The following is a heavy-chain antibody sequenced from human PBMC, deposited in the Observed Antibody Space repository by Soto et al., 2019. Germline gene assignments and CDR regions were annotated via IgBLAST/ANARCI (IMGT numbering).Heavy chain of an antibody. V-gene: IGHV5-51*01. J-gene: IGHJ4*02. Sequence: GESLKISCKGSGYSFTSYWIGWVRQMPGKGLEWMGIIYPGDSDTRYSPSFQGQVTISADKSISTAYLQWSSLKASDTAMYYCARHASSIAAAAGHFDYWGQGTLVTVSS. CDR2: IYPGDSDT. CDR3: ARHASSIAAAAGHFDY. CDR1: GYSFTSYW. D-gene: IGHD6-13*01.